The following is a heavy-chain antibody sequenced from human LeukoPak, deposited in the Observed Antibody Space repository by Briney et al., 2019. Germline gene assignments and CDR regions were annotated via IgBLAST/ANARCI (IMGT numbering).Heavy chain of an antibody. CDR1: GGSFSGYY. V-gene: IGHV4-34*01. J-gene: IGHJ5*02. CDR3: SRGRNTLSP. Sequence: PSETLSLTCAVYGGSFSGYYWSWIRQPTGKGLEWIGEINHSGSTNYNPSLKSRVTMSVDSSKNQISLKLTSVTAADTAVYYCSRGRNTLSPWGRGSLVTVSS. CDR2: INHSGST.